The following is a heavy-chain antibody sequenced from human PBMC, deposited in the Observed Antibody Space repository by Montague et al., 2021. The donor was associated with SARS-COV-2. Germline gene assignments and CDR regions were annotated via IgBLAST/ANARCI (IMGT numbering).Heavy chain of an antibody. D-gene: IGHD5-18*01. Sequence: PALVKPTQTLTLTCTFSGFSLSTSGMCVSWIRQPPGKALEWLARIDWDDNKYYSTSLTTRLTISKDTSKNQVVLTMTNMDPVDTATYYCALGTPMVTFDAWGQGTLVTVSS. V-gene: IGHV2-70*11. CDR3: ALGTPMVTFDA. CDR1: GFSLSTSGMC. CDR2: IDWDDNK. J-gene: IGHJ5*02.